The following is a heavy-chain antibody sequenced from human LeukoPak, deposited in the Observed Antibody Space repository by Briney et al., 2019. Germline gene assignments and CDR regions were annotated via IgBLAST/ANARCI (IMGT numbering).Heavy chain of an antibody. CDR3: ARATVTTFQRYYYYMDV. CDR2: ISSSSSSTI. CDR1: GFTFSSYS. J-gene: IGHJ6*03. D-gene: IGHD4-17*01. Sequence: GGSLRLSCAASGFTFSSYSMNWVRQAPGKGLEWVSYISSSSSSTIYYADSVKGRFTISRDNAKNSLYLQMNSLRAEGTAVYYCARATVTTFQRYYYYMDVWGKGTTVTVSS. V-gene: IGHV3-48*01.